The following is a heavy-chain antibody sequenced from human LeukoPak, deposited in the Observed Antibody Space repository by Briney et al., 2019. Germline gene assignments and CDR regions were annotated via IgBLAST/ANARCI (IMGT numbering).Heavy chain of an antibody. Sequence: GGSLRLSCAASGFTFSSYGMHWVRQAPGKGLEWVAVIWYDGSNKYYADSVKGRFTISRDNSKNTLYLQMNSLRAEDTAVYYCAKDRLHCNGGSCYSRYFDYWGQGTLVTVSS. CDR3: AKDRLHCNGGSCYSRYFDY. J-gene: IGHJ4*02. V-gene: IGHV3-33*06. D-gene: IGHD2-15*01. CDR2: IWYDGSNK. CDR1: GFTFSSYG.